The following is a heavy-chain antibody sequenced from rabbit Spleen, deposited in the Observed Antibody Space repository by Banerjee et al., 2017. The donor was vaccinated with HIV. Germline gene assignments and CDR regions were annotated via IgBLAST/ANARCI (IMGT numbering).Heavy chain of an antibody. Sequence: QEQLVESGGGLVKPEGSLTLTCTASGFSFSYGYVMCWVRQAPGRGLEWIGCLNSFSGGTVCAAWAKGRFAISKAAWTTVTLQMASRTAADAASYFCGRDLAGVIGRNFGWWGPGTLVTVS. V-gene: IGHV1S45*01. D-gene: IGHD4-1*01. CDR2: LNSFSGGT. CDR3: GRDLAGVIGRNFGW. J-gene: IGHJ4*01. CDR1: GFSFSYGYV.